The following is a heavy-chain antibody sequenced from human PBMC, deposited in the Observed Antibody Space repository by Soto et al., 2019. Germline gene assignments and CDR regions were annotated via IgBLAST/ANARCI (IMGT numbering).Heavy chain of an antibody. V-gene: IGHV3-23*01. Sequence: EVQLLESGGGLVQPGGSLRLSCAASAFTFSSYAMSWVRQGPGKGLEWVSAISASGGSTYYADSVKGRFTISRDSPENTLYLQMSSLRADDTAVYYCAKGSGNSVYNFDNWGQGTLVTVSS. CDR1: AFTFSSYA. J-gene: IGHJ4*02. D-gene: IGHD1-26*01. CDR2: ISASGGST. CDR3: AKGSGNSVYNFDN.